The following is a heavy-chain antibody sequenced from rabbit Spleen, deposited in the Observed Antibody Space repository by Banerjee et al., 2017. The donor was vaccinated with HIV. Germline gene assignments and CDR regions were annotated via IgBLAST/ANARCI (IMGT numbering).Heavy chain of an antibody. CDR1: GFSFSEKAV. J-gene: IGHJ4*01. CDR2: INVVTGKA. V-gene: IGHV1S45*01. CDR3: ARDLAAIIGWNFNL. Sequence: QEQLVESGGGLVQPEGSLTLTCTASGFSFSEKAVMCWVRQAPGKGLTWIACINVVTGKAVYASWAKGRFTFSRTSSTTVTLQMTRLTAADTATYFCARDLAAIIGWNFNLWGPGTLVTVS. D-gene: IGHD1-1*01.